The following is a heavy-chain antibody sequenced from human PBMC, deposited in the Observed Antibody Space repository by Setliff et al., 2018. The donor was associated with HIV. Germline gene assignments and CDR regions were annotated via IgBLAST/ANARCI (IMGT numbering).Heavy chain of an antibody. D-gene: IGHD3-22*01. CDR1: GGSISCSNYY. Sequence: SETLSLTCTVSGGSISCSNYYWGWIRQPPGRGLEWIGSLYYSGSTYYNPSLKSRVTISVDTSKNQFSLKLTSVTAADTAVYYCARLPFSGYLRIDAFDIWGQGTMVTVSS. CDR2: LYYSGST. CDR3: ARLPFSGYLRIDAFDI. J-gene: IGHJ3*02. V-gene: IGHV4-39*01.